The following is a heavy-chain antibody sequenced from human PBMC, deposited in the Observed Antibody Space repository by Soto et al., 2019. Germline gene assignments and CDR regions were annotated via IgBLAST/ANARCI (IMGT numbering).Heavy chain of an antibody. Sequence: GGSLRLSCAASGFTFSSYAMHWVRQAPGKGLEWVAVISYDGSNKYYADSVKGRFTISRDNSKNTLYLQMNSLRAEDTAVYYCARDEALEGTGHTSYWGQGTLVTVSS. CDR3: ARDEALEGTGHTSY. J-gene: IGHJ4*02. CDR1: GFTFSSYA. CDR2: ISYDGSNK. V-gene: IGHV3-30-3*01. D-gene: IGHD3-10*01.